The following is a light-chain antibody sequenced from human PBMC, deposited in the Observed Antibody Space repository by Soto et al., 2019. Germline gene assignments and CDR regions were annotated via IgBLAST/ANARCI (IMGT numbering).Light chain of an antibody. CDR1: TSNIGSNS. CDR3: ATWDDSLSGFYV. Sequence: QSVLTQTPSVSATPGQRVTVSCSGSTSNIGSNSVNWLQHLPGTAPKLLIYNNNQRPSGVPDRFSGSKSGTSASLAISGLQSEDEADYYCATWDDSLSGFYVFGTGTKVTVL. J-gene: IGLJ1*01. V-gene: IGLV1-44*01. CDR2: NNN.